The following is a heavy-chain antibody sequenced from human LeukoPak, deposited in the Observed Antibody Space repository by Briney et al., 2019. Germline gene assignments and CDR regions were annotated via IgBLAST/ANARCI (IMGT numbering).Heavy chain of an antibody. V-gene: IGHV3-7*01. CDR2: IKQDGSEK. Sequence: GGSLRLSCAASGFTFSSYWMSWVRQAPGKGLEWVANIKQDGSEKYYVDSVKGRFTISRDNAKNSLYLQMNSLRAEDTAVYYCARVRKHSVIYFDYWGQGTLVTVSS. CDR1: GFTFSSYW. D-gene: IGHD3-22*01. CDR3: ARVRKHSVIYFDY. J-gene: IGHJ4*02.